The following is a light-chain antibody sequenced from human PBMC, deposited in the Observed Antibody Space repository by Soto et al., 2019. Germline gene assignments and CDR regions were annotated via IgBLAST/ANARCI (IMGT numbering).Light chain of an antibody. V-gene: IGLV1-44*01. CDR2: SNN. CDR3: ASWDDSLNGYV. Sequence: QSVLTQPPSASGTPGQRVTISCSGTSSNIGSNAVNWYHQLPGRAPKLIIYSNNQRPSGVPDRFSGSKSGTSASLAISGLQSEDEAYYHCASWDDSLNGYVFGTGTKLTGL. CDR1: SSNIGSNA. J-gene: IGLJ1*01.